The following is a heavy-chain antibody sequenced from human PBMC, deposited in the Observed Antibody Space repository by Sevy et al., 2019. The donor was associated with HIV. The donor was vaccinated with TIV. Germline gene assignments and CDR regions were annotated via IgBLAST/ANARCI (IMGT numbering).Heavy chain of an antibody. CDR2: ISYDGNNK. CDR3: ASHYYAGTRYYYPLDY. Sequence: GGFLRLSCTASGFTFSSYAMYWVRQAPGKGLEWVAVISYDGNNKEYADSVKGRFTISRDNSKNTLYLQMNSLRADDTSVYYCASHYYAGTRYYYPLDYWGQGTPVTVSS. D-gene: IGHD3-22*01. CDR1: GFTFSSYA. V-gene: IGHV3-30*04. J-gene: IGHJ4*02.